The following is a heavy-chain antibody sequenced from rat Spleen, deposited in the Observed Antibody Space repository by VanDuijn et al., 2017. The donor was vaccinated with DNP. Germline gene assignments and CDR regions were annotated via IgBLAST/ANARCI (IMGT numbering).Heavy chain of an antibody. D-gene: IGHD1-11*01. CDR2: IKKDSNTI. Sequence: EVKLVESGGGLVQPGRSLKLSCAASGFNFNDYWMGWVRQAPGKGLEWIGQIKKDSNTINYTPSLKDKLTISRDNAQNTLYLQMNKLGSEDTATYYCAKGLNYGGYSDYFDYWGQGVMVTVSS. CDR3: AKGLNYGGYSDYFDY. V-gene: IGHV4-2*01. J-gene: IGHJ2*01. CDR1: GFNFNDYW.